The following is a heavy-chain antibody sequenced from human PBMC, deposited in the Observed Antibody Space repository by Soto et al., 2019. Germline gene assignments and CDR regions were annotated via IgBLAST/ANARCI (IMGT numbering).Heavy chain of an antibody. CDR2: IRSKSNNYAT. Sequence: EVQLVESGGGLVQPGGSLKLSCAASGFTFSDSTIHWVRQASGKGLEWVGRIRSKSNNYATAYAASIKGRVTISRDDSKNTAYLQMNSLKTEDTAVYYCTRVDDYDPYYGMNIWGQGTTVTVSS. D-gene: IGHD3-3*01. J-gene: IGHJ6*02. CDR3: TRVDDYDPYYGMNI. CDR1: GFTFSDST. V-gene: IGHV3-73*01.